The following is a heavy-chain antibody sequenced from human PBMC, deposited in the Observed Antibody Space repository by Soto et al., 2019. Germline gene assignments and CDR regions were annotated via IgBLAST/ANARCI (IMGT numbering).Heavy chain of an antibody. V-gene: IGHV5-51*01. Sequence: PGESLKISCKGSGYSFTSYWIGWVRQMPWKGLEWMGIIYPGDSDTRYSPSFQGQVTISADKSISTAYLQWSSLKASDTAMYYCARQIGYCSSTSCYAGDYYYGMDVWGQGTTVTVS. J-gene: IGHJ6*02. CDR3: ARQIGYCSSTSCYAGDYYYGMDV. CDR1: GYSFTSYW. D-gene: IGHD2-2*01. CDR2: IYPGDSDT.